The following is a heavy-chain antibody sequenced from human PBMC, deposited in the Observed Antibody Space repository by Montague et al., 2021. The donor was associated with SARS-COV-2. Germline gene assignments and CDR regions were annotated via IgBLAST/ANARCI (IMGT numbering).Heavy chain of an antibody. D-gene: IGHD4-17*01. CDR1: GLTVNANF. Sequence: SLRLSCAASGLTVNANFMTWVRQAPGKGLEWVSVIYAGGGTDYADSVKGRFTVSRDNSKNTLYLQMNSLRVDDTALYYCASGLGHGDYGDYWGQGTLVTVSS. J-gene: IGHJ4*02. CDR3: ASGLGHGDYGDY. CDR2: IYAGGGT. V-gene: IGHV3-53*01.